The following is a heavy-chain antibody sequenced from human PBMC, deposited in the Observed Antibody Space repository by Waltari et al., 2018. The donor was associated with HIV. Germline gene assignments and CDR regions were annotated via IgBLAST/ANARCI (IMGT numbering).Heavy chain of an antibody. CDR1: GFSVRNHW. V-gene: IGHV3-74*01. D-gene: IGHD3-9*01. J-gene: IGHJ4*02. CDR3: ARASHYIEFSTFDGDYYFDL. CDR2: INRDGSTR. Sequence: VQLVESGGGSIKTGGSLRLSCAGSGFSVRNHWMDWVRQGPGKGLVWVARINRDGSTRNYADAVKGRFFISRDNSRNTVYLQLNSVKVEDTAVYFCARASHYIEFSTFDGDYYFDLWGRGTRVAVSS.